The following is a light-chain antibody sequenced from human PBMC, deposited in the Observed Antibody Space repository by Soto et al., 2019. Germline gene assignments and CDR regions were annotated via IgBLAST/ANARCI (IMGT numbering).Light chain of an antibody. CDR3: CSYSDRAPYV. CDR2: EGS. Sequence: QSALSQPASVSGSPRQTITISCIGTSSDIGSYDLVSWYQQHPGKAPKLMMYEGSKRPSGISDRFSGSKSGITASLTIFGRQADDEAEYYCCSYSDRAPYVFGTGTKLTVL. V-gene: IGLV2-23*01. CDR1: SSDIGSYDL. J-gene: IGLJ1*01.